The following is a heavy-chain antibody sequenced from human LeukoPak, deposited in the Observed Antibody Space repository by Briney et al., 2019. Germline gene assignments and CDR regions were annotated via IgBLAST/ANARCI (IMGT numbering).Heavy chain of an antibody. CDR3: ASARTSSRSWFTFDY. Sequence: SETLSLTCTVSGDSISSNSYYWGWIRQPPGKGLEWIGSIFYSGNTYYSPSLKSRVTISVDTSKNQLSLKLSSVTAADTAVYYCASARTSSRSWFTFDYWGQGILVTVSS. J-gene: IGHJ4*02. CDR1: GDSISSNSYY. D-gene: IGHD6-13*01. V-gene: IGHV4-39*01. CDR2: IFYSGNT.